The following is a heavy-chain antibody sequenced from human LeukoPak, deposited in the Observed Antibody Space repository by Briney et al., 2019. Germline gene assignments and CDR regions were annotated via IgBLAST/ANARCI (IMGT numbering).Heavy chain of an antibody. Sequence: ASVKVSCKASGYTFTGYYMHWVRQAPGQGLEWMGWINPNSGGTNYAQKFQGRVTMTRDTSISTDHMELSRLRSDDTAVYYCARQSCGGGSCFFDYWGQGTLVTVSS. CDR1: GYTFTGYY. D-gene: IGHD2-15*01. V-gene: IGHV1-2*02. CDR2: INPNSGGT. J-gene: IGHJ4*02. CDR3: ARQSCGGGSCFFDY.